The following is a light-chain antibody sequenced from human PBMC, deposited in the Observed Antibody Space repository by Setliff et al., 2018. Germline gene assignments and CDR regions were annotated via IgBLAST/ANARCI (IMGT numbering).Light chain of an antibody. CDR2: DVS. V-gene: IGLV2-23*02. J-gene: IGLJ1*01. CDR3: CSYAGSSTLDV. CDR1: SSDVGGYNY. Sequence: QSALTQPASVSGSPGQSINISCTGTSSDVGGYNYVSWYLQHPGKAPKLMIYDVSKRPSWLSNRFSGSKSGNTASLTISGLQADDEADYYCCSYAGSSTLDVFGTGTKGTVL.